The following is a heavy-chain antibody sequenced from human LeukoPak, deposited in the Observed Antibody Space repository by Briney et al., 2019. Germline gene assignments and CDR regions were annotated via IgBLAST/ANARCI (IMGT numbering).Heavy chain of an antibody. D-gene: IGHD3-3*01. CDR2: IKSKTDGGTT. J-gene: IGHJ4*02. V-gene: IGHV3-15*07. CDR1: GFTFSNAW. CDR3: TTDITIFGVVINVDY. Sequence: PGVSLRLSCAASGFTFSNAWMNWVRQAPGKGLEWVGRIKSKTDGGTTDYAAPVKGRFTISRDDSKNTLYLQMNSLKTEDTAVYYCTTDITIFGVVINVDYWGQGTLVTVSS.